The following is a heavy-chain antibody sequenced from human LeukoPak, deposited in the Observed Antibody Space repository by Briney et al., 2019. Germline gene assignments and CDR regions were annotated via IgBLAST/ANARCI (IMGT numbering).Heavy chain of an antibody. CDR1: GFAFSSFS. D-gene: IGHD2-15*01. CDR2: ISSSSSDI. J-gene: IGHJ4*02. Sequence: GGSLRLSCAVSGFAFSSFSTNWVRQAPGKGLEWVSSISSSSSDIYYADSVRARFTTSRDNARNSLYLQINSLRAEDTAVYYCARTVGGCSGGTCYPNYWGQGTLVTVSS. V-gene: IGHV3-21*01. CDR3: ARTVGGCSGGTCYPNY.